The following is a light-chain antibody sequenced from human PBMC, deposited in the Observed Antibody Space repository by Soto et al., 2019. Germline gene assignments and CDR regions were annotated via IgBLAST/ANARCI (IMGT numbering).Light chain of an antibody. V-gene: IGKV3-15*01. Sequence: EIVMTQSPATLSVSPGDRATLSCRASQSVSSSLAWYQQIPGQAPRLLIYDASTRATGIPARFGGSGSGTEFTLTISSLQSEDFAVYFCQQCRNWPLTFGGGTKVEIK. CDR1: QSVSSS. CDR2: DAS. CDR3: QQCRNWPLT. J-gene: IGKJ4*01.